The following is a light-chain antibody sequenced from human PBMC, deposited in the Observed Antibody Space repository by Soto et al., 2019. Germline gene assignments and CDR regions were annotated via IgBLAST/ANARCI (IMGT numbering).Light chain of an antibody. Sequence: EIVLTQSPGTLSLSPGERGTLSCRASQSVSSNYLAWYQQKPGQAPGLLIYGASSRATGIPDRFSGSGSGTDFTLTISRLEPEDFAVYYCQQYGSSHTFGQGTKLEIK. CDR1: QSVSSNY. CDR2: GAS. V-gene: IGKV3-20*01. CDR3: QQYGSSHT. J-gene: IGKJ2*01.